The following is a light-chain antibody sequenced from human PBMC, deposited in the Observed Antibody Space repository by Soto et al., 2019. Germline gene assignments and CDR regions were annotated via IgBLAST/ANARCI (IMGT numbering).Light chain of an antibody. CDR2: DVS. J-gene: IGLJ1*01. CDR3: SSKRVSTGV. V-gene: IGLV2-14*01. Sequence: QSALTQPASVSGSPGQTITISCTGTSSDVGGYDYVSWHQQHPGKAPKLMIYDVSKRPSGVSNRFSGSKSGNTASLTISGLQAEDEADYYCSSKRVSTGVCGTGTKVTVL. CDR1: SSDVGGYDY.